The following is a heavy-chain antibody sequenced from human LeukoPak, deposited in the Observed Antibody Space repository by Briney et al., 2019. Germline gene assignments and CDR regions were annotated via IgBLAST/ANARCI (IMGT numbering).Heavy chain of an antibody. D-gene: IGHD2-8*02. J-gene: IGHJ1*01. CDR3: TTDLAWWTPGVQYFQH. CDR2: IKSKTDGETT. Sequence: GGSLRLSCAASGFTFSSYAMHWVRQAPGKGLEWVGRIKSKTDGETTDYAAPVKGRFTISRDDSKNTLYLQMNSLKTEDTAVYYCTTDLAWWTPGVQYFQHWGQGTLVTVSS. CDR1: GFTFSSYA. V-gene: IGHV3-15*01.